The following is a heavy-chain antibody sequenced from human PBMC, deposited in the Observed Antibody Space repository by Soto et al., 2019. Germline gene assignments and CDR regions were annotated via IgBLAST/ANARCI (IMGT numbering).Heavy chain of an antibody. CDR2: INPNSGGT. D-gene: IGHD2-15*01. CDR1: GYTFTGYY. V-gene: IGHV1-2*02. CDR3: ARGGSVRCSGGSCQLGGFDY. Sequence: ASVKVSCKASGYTFTGYYMHWVRQAPGQGLEWMGWINPNSGGTNYAQKFQGRVTMTRDTSISTAYMELSRLRSDDTAVYYCARGGSVRCSGGSCQLGGFDYWGQGTLVTVSS. J-gene: IGHJ4*02.